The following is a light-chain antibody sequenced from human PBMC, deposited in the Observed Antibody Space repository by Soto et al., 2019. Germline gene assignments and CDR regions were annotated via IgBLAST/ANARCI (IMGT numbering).Light chain of an antibody. CDR3: QQRSNWPSIT. V-gene: IGKV3-11*01. J-gene: IGKJ5*01. Sequence: PGDRATLSFRASQSVGSYLAWYQQKPGQAPRLLIYDASTRATGIPARFSGSGSGTDFTLTISSLESEDSAVYHCQQRSNWPSITFGQGTRLEIK. CDR1: QSVGSY. CDR2: DAS.